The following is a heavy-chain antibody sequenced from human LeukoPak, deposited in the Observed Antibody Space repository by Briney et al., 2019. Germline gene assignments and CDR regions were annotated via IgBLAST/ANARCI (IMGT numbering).Heavy chain of an antibody. V-gene: IGHV3-30*02. Sequence: QSGGSLRLSCAASGFTFSSYGMHWVRQAPGKGLEWVAFIRNDGSNKYYADSVKGRFTISRDNSKNTLYLQMNSLRAEDTALYYCAKGGLRGGTYNDDFWGQGTLVTVSS. CDR3: AKGGLRGGTYNDDF. CDR2: IRNDGSNK. J-gene: IGHJ4*02. CDR1: GFTFSSYG. D-gene: IGHD3-16*01.